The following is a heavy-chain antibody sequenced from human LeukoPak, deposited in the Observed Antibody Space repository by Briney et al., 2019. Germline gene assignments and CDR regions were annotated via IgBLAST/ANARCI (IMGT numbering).Heavy chain of an antibody. D-gene: IGHD1-7*01. CDR2: IYYSGST. V-gene: IGHV4-59*01. CDR1: GGSLSSDY. Sequence: SETLSLTCTVSGGSLSSDYWSWIRQPPGKGLEWIGYIYYSGSTNYNPSLTSRVTISVDTSKNQFSLKLSSVTAADTAVYYCARDRELELHRVIDYWGQGTLVTVSS. CDR3: ARDRELELHRVIDY. J-gene: IGHJ4*02.